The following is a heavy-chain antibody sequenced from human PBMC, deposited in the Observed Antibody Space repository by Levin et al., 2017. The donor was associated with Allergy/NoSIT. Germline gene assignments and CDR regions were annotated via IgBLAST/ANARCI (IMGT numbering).Heavy chain of an antibody. D-gene: IGHD4-17*01. CDR2: IGTSGDT. Sequence: GESLKISCAASGFIFGDYDMHWVRQAPGKGLEWVSAIGTSGDTYYADSVKGRFTISRENGKKSLYLQINSLRAGDTAVYFCGRARYGEYYVYGVDVWGQGTTVTVSS. CDR1: GFIFGDYD. J-gene: IGHJ6*02. CDR3: GRARYGEYYVYGVDV. V-gene: IGHV3-13*01.